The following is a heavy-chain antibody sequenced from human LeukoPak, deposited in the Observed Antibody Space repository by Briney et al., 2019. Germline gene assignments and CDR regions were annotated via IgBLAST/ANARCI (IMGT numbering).Heavy chain of an antibody. J-gene: IGHJ4*02. D-gene: IGHD6-19*01. CDR3: ARGGSVAGTFDY. CDR2: IWYDGSNK. CDR1: GFTFSSYG. V-gene: IGHV3-33*01. Sequence: PGRSLRLSCAASGFTFSSYGMHWVRQAPGKGLEWVAVIWYDGSNKYYADSVKGRFTISRDNSKNTLYLQMNSLRAEGTAVYYCARGGSVAGTFDYWGQGTLVTVSS.